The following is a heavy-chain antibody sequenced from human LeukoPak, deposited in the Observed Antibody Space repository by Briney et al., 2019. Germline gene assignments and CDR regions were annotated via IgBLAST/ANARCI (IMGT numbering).Heavy chain of an antibody. J-gene: IGHJ4*02. Sequence: GGSLRLSCAASGFTFSSYAMSWVRQAPGKGLEWVSAISGSGGSTCYADSVKGRFTISRDNSKNTLYLQMNSLRAEDTAVYYCANRDRDSSGYYYFDYWGQGTLVTVSS. D-gene: IGHD3-22*01. V-gene: IGHV3-23*01. CDR3: ANRDRDSSGYYYFDY. CDR1: GFTFSSYA. CDR2: ISGSGGST.